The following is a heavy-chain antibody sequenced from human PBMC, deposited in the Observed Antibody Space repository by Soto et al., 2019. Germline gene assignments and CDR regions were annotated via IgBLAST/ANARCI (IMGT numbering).Heavy chain of an antibody. CDR3: ARAGGYDSTGWFDP. V-gene: IGHV4-30-2*01. J-gene: IGHJ5*02. CDR2: IYHSGST. D-gene: IGHD5-12*01. Sequence: SATQALTCAVSGGSISSGGYSWSWMRQPPGKGLEWIGYIYHSGSTYYNPSLKSRVTISVDRSKNQFSLKLSSVTAADTAVYYCARAGGYDSTGWFDPWGQGTLVTVSS. CDR1: GGSISSGGYS.